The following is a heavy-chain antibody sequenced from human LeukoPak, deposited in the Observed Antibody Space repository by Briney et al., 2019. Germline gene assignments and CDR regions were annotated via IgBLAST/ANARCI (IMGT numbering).Heavy chain of an antibody. CDR3: ARDNSSSWYLNWFDP. J-gene: IGHJ5*02. V-gene: IGHV3-30-3*01. CDR1: GFTFSSYS. Sequence: GGSLRLSCAASGFTFSSYSMHWVRQAPGKGLEWVAVISYDGSNKYYADSVKGRFTISRDNSKNTLYLQMNSLRAEETAVYYCARDNSSSWYLNWFDPWGQGTLVTVSS. D-gene: IGHD6-13*01. CDR2: ISYDGSNK.